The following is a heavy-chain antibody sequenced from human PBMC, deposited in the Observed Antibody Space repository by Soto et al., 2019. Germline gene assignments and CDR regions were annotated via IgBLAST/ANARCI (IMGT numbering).Heavy chain of an antibody. CDR1: GYTFIGYH. V-gene: IGHV1-2*04. D-gene: IGHD1-26*01. CDR2: IKPNTGGT. Sequence: ASVKVSCKASGYTFIGYHIHWVRQAPGQGLEWMGSIKPNTGGTNYAQNFQGWVTMTRDTALNTAYMELSSLRFNDTAVYYCAKDLPGELLPTCSDSWGQGTLVTVSS. J-gene: IGHJ5*01. CDR3: AKDLPGELLPTCSDS.